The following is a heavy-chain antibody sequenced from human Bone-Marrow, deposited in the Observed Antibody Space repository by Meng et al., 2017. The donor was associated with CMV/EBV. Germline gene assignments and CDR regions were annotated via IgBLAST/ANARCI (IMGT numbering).Heavy chain of an antibody. CDR2: IKEDGSEK. D-gene: IGHD3-10*01. V-gene: IGHV3-7*01. CDR1: GFTFSASW. J-gene: IGHJ6*02. CDR3: ARDRGAISEILLWFGELLPYYYYGMDV. Sequence: GESLKISCAASGFTFSASWMSWVRQAPGKGLEWVANIKEDGSEKYYVDSVKGRFTISRDNAKNTLYLQMNSLRAEDTAVYYCARDRGAISEILLWFGELLPYYYYGMDVWGQGTTVTVSS.